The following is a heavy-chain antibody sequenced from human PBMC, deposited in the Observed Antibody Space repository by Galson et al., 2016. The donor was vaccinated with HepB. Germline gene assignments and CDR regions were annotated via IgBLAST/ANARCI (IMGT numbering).Heavy chain of an antibody. Sequence: SETLSLTCAVSGYSITSGSYWGWIRQPPGKGLEWIGHVFRSRTSYYSPTLKSRVSISIDASKNEFSLDLTSVTAADTAVYYCARVDLLGKPAAMRVWGPGTTVIVSS. CDR1: GYSITSGSY. CDR2: VFRSRTS. J-gene: IGHJ6*02. CDR3: ARVDLLGKPAAMRV. D-gene: IGHD2-2*01. V-gene: IGHV4-38-2*01.